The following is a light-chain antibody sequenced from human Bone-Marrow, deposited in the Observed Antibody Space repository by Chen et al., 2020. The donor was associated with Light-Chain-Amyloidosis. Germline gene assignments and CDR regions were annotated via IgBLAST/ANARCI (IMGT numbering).Light chain of an antibody. CDR2: GSS. V-gene: IGKV3-20*01. Sequence: ELVSTQSPGTLSLSPGEGANLYCRASQTISSNYLTCYQQKYGQDPRLLIYGSSSRATGIPDRFTGSGPGTHFTGTSNRLVPEDFAMYYCQQYGTSPLTFGGGTEVEI. J-gene: IGKJ4*01. CDR3: QQYGTSPLT. CDR1: QTISSNY.